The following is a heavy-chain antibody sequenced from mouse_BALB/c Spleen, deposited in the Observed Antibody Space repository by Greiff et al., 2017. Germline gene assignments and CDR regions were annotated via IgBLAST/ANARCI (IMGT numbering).Heavy chain of an antibody. CDR1: GFTFSSYT. Sequence: EVKLMESGGGLVKPGGSLKLSCAASGFTFSSYTMSWVRQTPEKRLEWVATISSGGGNTYYPDSVKGRFTISRDNARNILYLQMSSLRSEDTAMYYCLRGIYYDSYWYFDVWGAGTTVTVSS. J-gene: IGHJ1*01. CDR2: ISSGGGNT. V-gene: IGHV5-9*04. CDR3: LRGIYYDSYWYFDV. D-gene: IGHD2-4*01.